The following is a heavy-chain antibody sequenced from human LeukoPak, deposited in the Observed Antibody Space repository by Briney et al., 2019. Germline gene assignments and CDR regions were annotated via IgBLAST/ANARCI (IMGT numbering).Heavy chain of an antibody. CDR3: ARGRDGRRNWFDP. D-gene: IGHD5-24*01. Sequence: SETLSLTCAAYGGSFSGYYWSWVRQPPGKGLEWIGEINHSGSTNYNPSLKSRVTISVDTSKNQFSLKLSSVTAADTAVYYCARGRDGRRNWFDPWGQGTLVTVSS. CDR1: GGSFSGYY. CDR2: INHSGST. V-gene: IGHV4-34*01. J-gene: IGHJ5*02.